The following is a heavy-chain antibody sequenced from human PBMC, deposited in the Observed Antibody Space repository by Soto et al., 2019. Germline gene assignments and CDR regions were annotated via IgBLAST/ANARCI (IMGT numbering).Heavy chain of an antibody. CDR1: GGSFSGYY. J-gene: IGHJ4*02. V-gene: IGHV4-34*01. CDR2: INHSGST. D-gene: IGHD2-15*01. CDR3: ARGGVVVVAARLYYFDY. Sequence: SETLSLTCAVYGGSFSGYYLSWIRQPPGKGLEWIGEINHSGSTNYNPSLKSRVTISVDTSKNQFSLKLSSVTAADTAVYYCARGGVVVVAARLYYFDYWGQGTLVTVSS.